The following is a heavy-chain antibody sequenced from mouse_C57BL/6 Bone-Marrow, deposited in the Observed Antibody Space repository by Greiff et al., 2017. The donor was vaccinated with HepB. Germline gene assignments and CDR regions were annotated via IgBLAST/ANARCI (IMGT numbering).Heavy chain of an antibody. Sequence: VQLQQPGAELVMPGASVKLSCKASGYTFTSYWMHWVKQRPGQGLEWIGEIDPSDSYTNYNQKFKGKSTLTVDKSSSTAYMQLSSLTSEDSAVYYCARVYYGYDVGYYYAMDYWGQGTSVTVSS. V-gene: IGHV1-69*01. CDR1: GYTFTSYW. CDR2: IDPSDSYT. D-gene: IGHD2-2*01. J-gene: IGHJ4*01. CDR3: ARVYYGYDVGYYYAMDY.